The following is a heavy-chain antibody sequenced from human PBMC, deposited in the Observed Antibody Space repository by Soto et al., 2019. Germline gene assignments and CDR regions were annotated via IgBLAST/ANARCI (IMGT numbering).Heavy chain of an antibody. CDR1: GFTFSTYA. D-gene: IGHD1-1*01. Sequence: EVQLLESGGGLVQPGGSLRLSCAASGFTFSTYAMTWVRQAPGKGLEWVSGISDNGGTTYYADSVKGRFTISRDNSKSTLYLQMNSLRAEDTAVYYCAKGRGTGTTRLGAFDIWGQGTMVTGSS. J-gene: IGHJ3*02. V-gene: IGHV3-23*01. CDR2: ISDNGGTT. CDR3: AKGRGTGTTRLGAFDI.